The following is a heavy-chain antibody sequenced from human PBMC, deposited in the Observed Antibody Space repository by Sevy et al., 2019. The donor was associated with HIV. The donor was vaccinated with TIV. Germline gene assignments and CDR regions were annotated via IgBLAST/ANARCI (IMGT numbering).Heavy chain of an antibody. D-gene: IGHD6-6*01. CDR3: ARKQFVLPFDY. Sequence: GGSLRLSCAASGFTFSDYAIHWVRQAPGKGLEWLAVISYHGRNQFYADSVRGRFTISRDDSKNTVYLQRNSLRPDDTAGYYCARKQFVLPFDYWGQGTLVTVSS. CDR2: ISYHGRNQ. V-gene: IGHV3-30*04. CDR1: GFTFSDYA. J-gene: IGHJ4*02.